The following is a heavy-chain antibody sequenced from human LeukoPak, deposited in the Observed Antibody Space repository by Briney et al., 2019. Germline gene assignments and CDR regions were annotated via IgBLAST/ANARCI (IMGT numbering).Heavy chain of an antibody. CDR1: GGSISSSSYY. Sequence: SETLSLTCTVSGGSISSSSYYWGWIRQPPGKGLEWIGSIYYSGSTYYNPSLKSRVTISVDTSKNQFSLKLSSVTAADTAVYYCARLSPTSYDSSGYFSLFDYWGQGTLVTVSS. CDR2: IYYSGST. D-gene: IGHD3-22*01. J-gene: IGHJ4*02. V-gene: IGHV4-39*01. CDR3: ARLSPTSYDSSGYFSLFDY.